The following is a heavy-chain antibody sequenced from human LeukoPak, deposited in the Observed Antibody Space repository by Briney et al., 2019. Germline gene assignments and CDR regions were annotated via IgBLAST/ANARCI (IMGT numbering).Heavy chain of an antibody. D-gene: IGHD6-13*01. J-gene: IGHJ6*03. CDR2: INPNSGGT. CDR3: ARGIGSSWYGVWYYYYYMDV. CDR1: GYTFTSYG. Sequence: ASVKVSCKASGYTFTSYGISWVRRAPGQGLEWMGWINPNSGGTNYAQKFQGRVTMTRDTSISTAYMELSRLRSDDTAVYYCARGIGSSWYGVWYYYYYMDVWGKGTTVTISS. V-gene: IGHV1-2*02.